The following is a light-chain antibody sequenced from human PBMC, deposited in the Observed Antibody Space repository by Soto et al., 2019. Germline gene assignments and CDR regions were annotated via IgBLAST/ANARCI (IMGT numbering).Light chain of an antibody. J-gene: IGKJ1*01. CDR2: GAS. V-gene: IGKV3-20*01. CDR3: QQYGSSPPWT. Sequence: IVLTQAPRTLSLSTGERATLSCRASQSISSSYLAWYQQKPGQAPRLLIYGASSRATGIPDRFSGSGSGTDFTLTISRLEPADFAVYYCQQYGSSPPWTFGQGTKVDIK. CDR1: QSISSSY.